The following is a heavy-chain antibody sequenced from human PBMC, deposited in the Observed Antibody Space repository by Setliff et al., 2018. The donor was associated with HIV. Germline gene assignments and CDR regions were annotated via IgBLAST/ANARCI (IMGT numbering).Heavy chain of an antibody. V-gene: IGHV5-51*01. J-gene: IGHJ4*02. Sequence: GESLKIFCKGSGYSFTSYWIAWLRQMPGKGLECMGIIYPGDSDTRYSPSFQGQVTISGDKSISTAYLQWSSLKSSDTAMYYCARHGQYGSGSYYNRPFDFWGQGTLVTVSS. CDR3: ARHGQYGSGSYYNRPFDF. CDR2: IYPGDSDT. CDR1: GYSFTSYW. D-gene: IGHD3-10*01.